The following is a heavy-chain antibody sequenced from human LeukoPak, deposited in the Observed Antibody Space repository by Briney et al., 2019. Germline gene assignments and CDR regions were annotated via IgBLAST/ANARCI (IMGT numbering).Heavy chain of an antibody. CDR2: IWYDGSNK. Sequence: GGSLRLSCAASGFTFSSYGMHWVCQAPGKGLEWVTVIWYDGSNKYYADSVKGRLTISRDNSKNTLYLQMNSLRAEDTAVYYCARDFYVGSKSYYIGYWGYGTLVTVSS. CDR1: GFTFSSYG. J-gene: IGHJ4*01. D-gene: IGHD3-10*01. CDR3: ARDFYVGSKSYYIGY. V-gene: IGHV3-33*01.